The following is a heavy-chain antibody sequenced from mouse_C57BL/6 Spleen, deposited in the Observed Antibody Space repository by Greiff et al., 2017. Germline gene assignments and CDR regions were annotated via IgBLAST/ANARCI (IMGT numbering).Heavy chain of an antibody. V-gene: IGHV5-9*01. CDR1: GFTFSSYT. J-gene: IGHJ2*01. CDR3: ARRYYDYGYYFDY. D-gene: IGHD2-4*01. Sequence: EVKLQESGGGLVKPGGSLKLSCAASGFTFSSYTMSWVRQTPEKRLEWVATISGGGGNTYYPDSVKGRFTISRDNAKNTLYLQMSSLRSEDTALYYCARRYYDYGYYFDYWGQGTTLTVSS. CDR2: ISGGGGNT.